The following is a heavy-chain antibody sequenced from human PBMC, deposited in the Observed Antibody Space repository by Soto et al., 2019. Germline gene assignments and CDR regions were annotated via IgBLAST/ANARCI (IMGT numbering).Heavy chain of an antibody. J-gene: IGHJ6*02. V-gene: IGHV4-31*03. CDR3: ASLGIAAAGTFYYYGMDV. CDR1: GGSISSGGYY. D-gene: IGHD6-13*01. Sequence: SETLSLTCTVSGGSISSGGYYWSWIRQHPGKGLEWIGYIYYSGGTYYNPSLKSRVTISVDTSKNQFSLKLSSVTAADTAVYYCASLGIAAAGTFYYYGMDVWGQGTTVTVSS. CDR2: IYYSGGT.